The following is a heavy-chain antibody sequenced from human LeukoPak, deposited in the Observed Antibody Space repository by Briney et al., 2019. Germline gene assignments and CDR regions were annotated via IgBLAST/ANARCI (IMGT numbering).Heavy chain of an antibody. Sequence: GGSLRLSCAASGFTFSSYSMNWVRQAPGKGLEWVSSISSSSSSLYYADSVKGRFTISRDNSKSTLYLQMNSLRAEDTAVYYCATNGGSYYDSSGYYHAIDIWGQGTMVTVSS. CDR1: GFTFSSYS. J-gene: IGHJ3*02. CDR2: ISSSSSSL. V-gene: IGHV3-21*04. D-gene: IGHD3-22*01. CDR3: ATNGGSYYDSSGYYHAIDI.